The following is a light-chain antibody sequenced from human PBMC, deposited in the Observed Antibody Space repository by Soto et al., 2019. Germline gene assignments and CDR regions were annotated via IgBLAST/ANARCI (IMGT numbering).Light chain of an antibody. Sequence: IVLTQSPDTLSLSPGERATLSCRASQSISSTHLVWYQQKPGQAPSLLIFGASSRATCIPDMLSGSGSGTDFTLTISGLEPEDFAVYDCQQYGSSPGTFGQGTKVDSK. J-gene: IGKJ1*01. CDR1: QSISSTH. V-gene: IGKV3-20*01. CDR3: QQYGSSPGT. CDR2: GAS.